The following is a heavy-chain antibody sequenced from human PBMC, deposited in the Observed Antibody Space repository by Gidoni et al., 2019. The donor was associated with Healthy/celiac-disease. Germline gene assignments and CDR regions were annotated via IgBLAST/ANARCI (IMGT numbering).Heavy chain of an antibody. CDR1: GGSISSSSYY. CDR3: ARDNDSSGYYN. CDR2: IYYSGST. J-gene: IGHJ4*02. D-gene: IGHD3-22*01. V-gene: IGHV4-39*07. Sequence: QLQLQESGPGLVKPSETLSLTCTVSGGSISSSSYYWGWIRQPPGKGLEWIGSIYYSGSTYYNPSLKSRVTISVDTSKNQFSLKLSSGTAADTAVYYCARDNDSSGYYNWGQGTLVTVSS.